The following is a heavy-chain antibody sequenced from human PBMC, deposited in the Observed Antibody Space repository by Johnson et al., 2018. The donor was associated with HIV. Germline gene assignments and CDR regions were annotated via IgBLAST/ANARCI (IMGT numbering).Heavy chain of an antibody. CDR3: ARDRELLRADDAFDI. CDR1: GFTFSSYW. CDR2: INSAGSST. D-gene: IGHD1-26*01. J-gene: IGHJ3*02. V-gene: IGHV3-74*01. Sequence: VQLVESGGGLVKPRGSLRLSCAASGFTFSSYWMHWVRQAPGKGLLWVSRINSAGSSTGYADSVKGRFTISRDNAKNTLYLQMNRLRAEDTAVYYCARDRELLRADDAFDIWGQGTMVTVS.